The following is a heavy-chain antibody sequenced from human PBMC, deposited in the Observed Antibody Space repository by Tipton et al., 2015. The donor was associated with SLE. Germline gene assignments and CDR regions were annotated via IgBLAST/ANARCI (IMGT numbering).Heavy chain of an antibody. V-gene: IGHV3-30*02. CDR2: IRYDGSNK. J-gene: IGHJ4*02. D-gene: IGHD7-27*01. CDR1: GFTFSSYG. Sequence: SLRLSCAASGFTFSSYGMHWVRQAPGKGLEWVAFIRYDGSNKYYADSVKGRFTISRDNSKNTLYLQMNSLRAEDTAVYYRAKPTGDRPDYWGQGTLVTVSS. CDR3: AKPTGDRPDY.